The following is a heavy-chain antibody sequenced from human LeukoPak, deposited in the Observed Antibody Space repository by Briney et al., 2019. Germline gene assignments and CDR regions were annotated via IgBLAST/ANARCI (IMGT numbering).Heavy chain of an antibody. Sequence: GGSLRLSCVASGFPLSNSWMTWVRQAPEKGLEWVADIKLDGSEEYVDSVKGRFTISRDDAKNSVYLQMNSLRAEDTAVYYCARDPGVDGSIAFDIWGQGTMVTVSS. CDR2: IKLDGSEE. CDR1: GFPLSNSW. J-gene: IGHJ3*02. V-gene: IGHV3-7*01. D-gene: IGHD3-10*01. CDR3: ARDPGVDGSIAFDI.